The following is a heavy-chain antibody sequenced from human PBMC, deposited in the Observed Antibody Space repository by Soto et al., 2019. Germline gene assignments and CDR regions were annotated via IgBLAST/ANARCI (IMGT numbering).Heavy chain of an antibody. CDR1: GFTVSSNY. D-gene: IGHD6-19*01. CDR2: IYSGGST. Sequence: PGGSLRLSCAASGFTVSSNYMSWVRQAPGKGLEWVSVIYSGGSTYYADSVKGRFTISRDNSKNTLYLQMNSLRAEDTAVYYRARARTGSSGWTLSYYYYGMDVWGQGTTVTVSS. CDR3: ARARTGSSGWTLSYYYYGMDV. V-gene: IGHV3-53*01. J-gene: IGHJ6*02.